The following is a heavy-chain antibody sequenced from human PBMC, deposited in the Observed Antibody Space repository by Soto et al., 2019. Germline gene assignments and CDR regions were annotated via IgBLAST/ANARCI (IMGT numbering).Heavy chain of an antibody. V-gene: IGHV4-59*01. CDR2: IYYSGST. CDR3: ASHYRRRGWEWATEPLFDF. CDR1: GGSISSYY. J-gene: IGHJ4*02. D-gene: IGHD6-19*01. Sequence: QVQLQESGPGLVKPSETLSLTCTVSGGSISSYYWSWIRQPPGKRLEWIGYIYYSGSTNYNPSLKSRVTISVDTPKNQFSLKLSSVTAADTAVYYCASHYRRRGWEWATEPLFDFWGQGTLVTVSS.